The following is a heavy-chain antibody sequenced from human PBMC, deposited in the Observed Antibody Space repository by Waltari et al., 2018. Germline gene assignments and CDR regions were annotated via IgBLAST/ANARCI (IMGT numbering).Heavy chain of an antibody. CDR1: GFTFRSHW. CDR2: INGEGSAT. Sequence: EVQLVESGGGLVQPGGSLRLSCVVSGFTFRSHWMHWVRQVPGKGLVWVSRINGEGSATSYADSVKGRFTISRDNAKSTLYLQMNNLRDEDTAVYYCARPLYYSDSSGYYPTYYFDSWGQGTLVTVSS. CDR3: ARPLYYSDSSGYYPTYYFDS. J-gene: IGHJ4*02. V-gene: IGHV3-74*01. D-gene: IGHD3-22*01.